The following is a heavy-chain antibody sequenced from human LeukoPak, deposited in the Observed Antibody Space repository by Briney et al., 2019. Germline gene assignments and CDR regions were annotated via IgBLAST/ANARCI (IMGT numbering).Heavy chain of an antibody. CDR1: GTYW. V-gene: IGHV3-74*01. Sequence: PSGGSLRLSCAASGTYWMHWVRQAPGKGLVWVSHINSDGSWTGYADSVKGRFTISKDNAKSTVSLQMNNLRAEDTAVYYCVTFYETYWGRGTLVTVSS. D-gene: IGHD2/OR15-2a*01. CDR3: VTFYETY. CDR2: INSDGSWT. J-gene: IGHJ4*02.